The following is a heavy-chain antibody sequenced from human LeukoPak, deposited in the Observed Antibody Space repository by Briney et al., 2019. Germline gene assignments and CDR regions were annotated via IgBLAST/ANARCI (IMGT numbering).Heavy chain of an antibody. J-gene: IGHJ4*02. CDR2: INSDGSET. CDR1: EFTFSSFW. V-gene: IGHV3-74*03. CDR3: ARVRMGDDFNPFDY. D-gene: IGHD3-16*01. Sequence: GGSLRLSCAASEFTFSSFWIYWVRHAPGKGLVWVSRINSDGSETMYADSVKGRFTISRDNAKNTLYLQMSSLRAEDTAVYYCARVRMGDDFNPFDYWGQGTLVTVSS.